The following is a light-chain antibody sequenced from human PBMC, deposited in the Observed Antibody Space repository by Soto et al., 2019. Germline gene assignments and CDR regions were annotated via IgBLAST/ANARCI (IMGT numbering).Light chain of an antibody. CDR3: PQRGHRPVT. CDR2: DAS. CDR1: RSISSY. V-gene: IGKV3-11*01. J-gene: IGKJ5*01. Sequence: EIVLTQSPGTLSLSPGESATLSCRASRSISSYLAWYQQKPGQAPRLLIYDASTRATGIPARFSGSGSGADFPVTISSLEPEDFTVYYGPQRGHRPVTFGQGTRLEVK.